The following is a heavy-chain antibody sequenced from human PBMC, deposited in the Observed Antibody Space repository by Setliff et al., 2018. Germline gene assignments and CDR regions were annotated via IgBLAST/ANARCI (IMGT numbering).Heavy chain of an antibody. Sequence: PSETLSLTCTVSGGSSSSHYWSWIRQPPGKGLEWIGYIHYSGTTNYNPSLKSRVTLSLDTAKNQFSLRLSSVTAVDTAVYYCARGGTFRYFDYWGQGTLVTVSS. D-gene: IGHD5-12*01. CDR1: GGSSSSHY. J-gene: IGHJ4*02. V-gene: IGHV4-59*11. CDR3: ARGGTFRYFDY. CDR2: IHYSGTT.